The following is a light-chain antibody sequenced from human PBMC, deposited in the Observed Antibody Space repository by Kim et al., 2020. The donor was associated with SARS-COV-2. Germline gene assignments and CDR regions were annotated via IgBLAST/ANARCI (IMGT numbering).Light chain of an antibody. CDR3: QQYGSSPLT. CDR2: GAS. CDR1: QSVSTSY. J-gene: IGKJ4*01. V-gene: IGKV3-20*01. Sequence: SPSEKPALSCRASQSVSTSYLAWYPPKPCQAPQLPNFGASSRATGIPDRFSGRGSGTDFTLTISRLEPEDFAVYYCQQYGSSPLTFGGGTKVDIK.